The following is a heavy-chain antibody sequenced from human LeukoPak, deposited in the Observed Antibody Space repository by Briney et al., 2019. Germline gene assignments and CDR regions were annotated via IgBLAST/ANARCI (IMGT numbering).Heavy chain of an antibody. Sequence: SETLSLTCAVYGGSFSGYYWSWIRQPPGKGLEWIGEINHSGSTNYNPSLKSRLTISVDTSKNQFSLKLSSVTAADTAVYYCARGRLGLHYDILTGYPTPYYFDYWGQGTLVTVSS. CDR1: GGSFSGYY. D-gene: IGHD3-9*01. CDR3: ARGRLGLHYDILTGYPTPYYFDY. V-gene: IGHV4-34*01. J-gene: IGHJ4*02. CDR2: INHSGST.